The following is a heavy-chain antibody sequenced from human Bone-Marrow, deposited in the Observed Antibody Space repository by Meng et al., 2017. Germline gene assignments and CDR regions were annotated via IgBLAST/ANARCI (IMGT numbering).Heavy chain of an antibody. D-gene: IGHD3-10*01. Sequence: GESLKISCAASGFTFSSYEMNWVRQAPGKGLEWVSYISSSGSTIYYADSVKGRFTISRDNAKTSLYLQMNSLRAEDTAVYYCAKAMANYYYYGMDVWGQGTTVTVSS. CDR1: GFTFSSYE. CDR3: AKAMANYYYYGMDV. V-gene: IGHV3-48*03. J-gene: IGHJ6*02. CDR2: ISSSGSTI.